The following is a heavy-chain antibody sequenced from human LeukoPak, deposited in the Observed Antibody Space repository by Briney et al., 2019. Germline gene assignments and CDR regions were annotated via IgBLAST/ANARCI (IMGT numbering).Heavy chain of an antibody. CDR1: GGTFSSYG. D-gene: IGHD3-10*01. CDR2: IIPIFGTP. V-gene: IGHV1-69*13. Sequence: ASVKVSCKASGGTFSSYGISWVRQAPGQGFEWMGGIIPIFGTPNYAQKFQGRVTITADESTSTAYMELSSLRSEDTAVYYCARGSGTITMVRGVFYGMDVWGQGTTVTVSS. CDR3: ARGSGTITMVRGVFYGMDV. J-gene: IGHJ6*02.